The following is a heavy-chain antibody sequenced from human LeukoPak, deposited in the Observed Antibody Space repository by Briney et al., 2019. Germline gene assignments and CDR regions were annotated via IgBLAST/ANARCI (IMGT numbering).Heavy chain of an antibody. CDR1: GFTFSSYA. V-gene: IGHV3-23*01. D-gene: IGHD6-19*01. CDR2: ISGSGGST. Sequence: GGSLRLSCAASGFTFSSYAMSWVRQAPGKGLEWVSAISGSGGSTYYADSVKGRFTISRDNSKNTLYLQMNSLRAEDTAVYYCAKDPSFLGIAVAGTDFDYWGQGTLVTVSS. J-gene: IGHJ4*02. CDR3: AKDPSFLGIAVAGTDFDY.